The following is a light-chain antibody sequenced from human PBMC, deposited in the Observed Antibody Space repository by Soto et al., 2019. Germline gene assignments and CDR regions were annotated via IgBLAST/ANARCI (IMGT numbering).Light chain of an antibody. CDR2: WAS. J-gene: IGKJ1*01. Sequence: DVVMTQSPDSLAVSLGERATINCRSSQSVLFRSNNKNYLAWYQQKAGQPPKLLISWASSRESGVPDRFSGSGSETDFTLTVSSLQAEDVAVYYCQHYYDPLRTFGQGTKVEIK. CDR3: QHYYDPLRT. CDR1: QSVLFRSNNKNY. V-gene: IGKV4-1*01.